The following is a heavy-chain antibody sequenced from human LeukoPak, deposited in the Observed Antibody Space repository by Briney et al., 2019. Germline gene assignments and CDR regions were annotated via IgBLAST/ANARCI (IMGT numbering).Heavy chain of an antibody. CDR2: IYYSGST. V-gene: IGHV4-59*12. CDR3: ARVGAIAARKGDFDY. J-gene: IGHJ4*02. CDR1: GGSISSYY. Sequence: TSETLSLTCTVSGGSISSYYWSWIRQPPGKGLEWIGYIYYSGSTNYNPSLKSRVTISVDTSKNQFSLKLSSVTAADTAVYYCARVGAIAARKGDFDYWGQGTLVTVSS. D-gene: IGHD6-6*01.